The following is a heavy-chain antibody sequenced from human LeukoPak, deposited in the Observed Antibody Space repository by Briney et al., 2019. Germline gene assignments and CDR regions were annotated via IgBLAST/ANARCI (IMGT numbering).Heavy chain of an antibody. D-gene: IGHD1-1*01. Sequence: PGGSLRLSCAASGFTFSSYTMNWVRQAPGKGLEWVSYIGSSGSTIHYADSVKGRFTISRDNAKSSLYLQMNSLRAEDTAVYYCARGWTIAKWGQGTLVTVYS. CDR3: ARGWTIAK. V-gene: IGHV3-48*04. CDR1: GFTFSSYT. CDR2: IGSSGSTI. J-gene: IGHJ4*02.